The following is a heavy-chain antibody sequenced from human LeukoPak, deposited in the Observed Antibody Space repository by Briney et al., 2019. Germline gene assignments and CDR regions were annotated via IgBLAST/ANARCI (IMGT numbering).Heavy chain of an antibody. CDR1: GGSISNYY. D-gene: IGHD3-22*01. CDR2: IFYSGGT. Sequence: SETLSLTCTVSGGSISNYYWSWIRQPPGKGLDWIGYIFYSGGTNYNPSLKSRVTISLDTSKNHFSLKLTSVTAADTAVYYCARDSSGYPFDYWGQGTLVTVSS. CDR3: ARDSSGYPFDY. J-gene: IGHJ4*02. V-gene: IGHV4-59*08.